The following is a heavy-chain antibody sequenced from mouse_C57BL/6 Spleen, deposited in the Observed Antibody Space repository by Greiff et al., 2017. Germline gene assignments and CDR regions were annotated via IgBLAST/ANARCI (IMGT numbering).Heavy chain of an antibody. V-gene: IGHV1-9*01. D-gene: IGHD1-1*01. J-gene: IGHJ3*01. CDR3: AILVITTVVATPFAY. Sequence: QVQLQQSGAELMKPGASVKLSCKATGYTFTGYWIEWVKQRPGHGLEWIGEILPGSGSTNYNEKFKGKATLTADTSSNTAYMQLSSLTTEDSAIYYCAILVITTVVATPFAYWGQGTLVTVSA. CDR1: GYTFTGYW. CDR2: ILPGSGST.